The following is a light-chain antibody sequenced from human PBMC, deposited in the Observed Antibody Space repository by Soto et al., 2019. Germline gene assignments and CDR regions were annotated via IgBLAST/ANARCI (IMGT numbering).Light chain of an antibody. CDR1: HFVASGY. J-gene: IGKJ5*01. V-gene: IGKV3D-20*02. CDR2: GAS. Sequence: EVVVTQPPDTLSLSPGERATLSCRASHFVASGYLAWYQQKPGQSPRLLIYGASRRVTGIPDRFRGTGSGTDFTLTISDLEPEDFALYYCQQRNTWPPITFGQGTRLEIK. CDR3: QQRNTWPPIT.